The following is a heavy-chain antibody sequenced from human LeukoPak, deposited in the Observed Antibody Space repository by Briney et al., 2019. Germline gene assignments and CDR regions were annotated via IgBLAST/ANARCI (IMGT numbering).Heavy chain of an antibody. J-gene: IGHJ5*02. V-gene: IGHV3-21*06. CDR1: GFTFSDYD. Sequence: GGSLRLSCTASGFTFSDYDMNWVRQAPGKGLEWVSSISGRSSDKYYADSVKGRFTISRDNAKNLLYLQMNSLRDEDTAVYYCGRAFPPLRTAAAGDLWGQGTLVTVS. D-gene: IGHD6-13*01. CDR2: ISGRSSDK. CDR3: GRAFPPLRTAAAGDL.